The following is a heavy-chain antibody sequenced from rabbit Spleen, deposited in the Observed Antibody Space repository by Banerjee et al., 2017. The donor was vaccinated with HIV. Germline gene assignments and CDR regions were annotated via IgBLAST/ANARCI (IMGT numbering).Heavy chain of an antibody. D-gene: IGHD6-1*01. J-gene: IGHJ4*01. CDR3: ARETKYSVYAFNL. CDR2: IYSSIHYT. CDR1: GFSFSSGYD. V-gene: IGHV1S45*01. Sequence: QEQLEESGGGLVQPEGSLTLTCTASGFSFSSGYDIVWVRQAPGKGLEWIGYIYSSIHYTYYANWAKGRFTISKTSSTTVTLQMTSLTAADTATYFCARETKYSVYAFNLWGQGTLVTVS.